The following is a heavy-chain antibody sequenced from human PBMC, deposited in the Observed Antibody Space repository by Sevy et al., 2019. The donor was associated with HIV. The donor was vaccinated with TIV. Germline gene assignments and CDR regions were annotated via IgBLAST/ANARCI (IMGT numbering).Heavy chain of an antibody. Sequence: GGFLRLSCAASGFTFTDYYMSWIRQAPGKGLEWVSYITVTGITIYYADSVKGRFTISRVNAKNSLYLQMNSLRAEDTAVYYCSRGVISPVADVWGQGTTVTVSS. V-gene: IGHV3-11*01. CDR2: ITVTGITI. CDR3: SRGVISPVADV. D-gene: IGHD2-21*01. J-gene: IGHJ6*02. CDR1: GFTFTDYY.